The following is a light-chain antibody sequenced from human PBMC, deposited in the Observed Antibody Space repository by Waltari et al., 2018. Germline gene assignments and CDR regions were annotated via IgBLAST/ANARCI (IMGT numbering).Light chain of an antibody. CDR1: QSINNY. Sequence: IQMTQSPSYLSASVGDTVTITCRASQSINNYLTWYQQKPGKAPILLIYATYTLQSGVPSRFSGSGSGTDFTLTISSLQPEDFATYYCLQDYNYPWTFGQGTKVEIK. J-gene: IGKJ1*01. V-gene: IGKV1-6*01. CDR2: ATY. CDR3: LQDYNYPWT.